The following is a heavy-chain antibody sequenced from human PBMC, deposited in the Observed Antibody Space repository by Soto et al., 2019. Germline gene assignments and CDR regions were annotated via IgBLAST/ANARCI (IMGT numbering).Heavy chain of an antibody. CDR3: ARGIYSIFVVVMGPNYYMYV. CDR2: INPSGCST. V-gene: IGHV1-46*03. J-gene: IGHJ6*03. Sequence: QVQLVQSGAEVKKPGASVKVSCKASGYTFTSYYMHWVRQAPGQGLEWMGIINPSGCSTSDAQKFQGRVTMTRDTATGTVYMELSSRSSEDTAVYYCARGIYSIFVVVMGPNYYMYVWGKETTVTVSS. D-gene: IGHD3-3*01. CDR1: GYTFTSYY.